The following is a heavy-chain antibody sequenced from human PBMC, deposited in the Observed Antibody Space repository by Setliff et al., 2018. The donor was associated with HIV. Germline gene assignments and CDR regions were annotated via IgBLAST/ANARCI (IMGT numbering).Heavy chain of an antibody. V-gene: IGHV4-61*01. J-gene: IGHJ6*03. CDR3: ARGNYDILTGRAIYYYYYMDV. CDR2: IYYKAYY. D-gene: IGHD3-9*01. Sequence: PSETLSLTCTVSGDSVSSRSYYWSWIRQPPGKGLEWIGYIYYKAYYDSNPALKSRFSAPVDTSRNQFSLELQSMTAADTAVYYCARGNYDILTGRAIYYYYYMDVWGKGTTVTVSS. CDR1: GDSVSSRSYY.